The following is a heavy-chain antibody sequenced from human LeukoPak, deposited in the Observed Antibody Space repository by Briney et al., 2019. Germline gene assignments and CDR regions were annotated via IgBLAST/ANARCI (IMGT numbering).Heavy chain of an antibody. J-gene: IGHJ6*03. D-gene: IGHD3-10*01. CDR1: GFTFSSYG. Sequence: GASLKLSCTASGFTFSSYGMSWVRQAPGKGLEWVSAISGSGGSTYYADSVKGRFTISRDNSKNTLYLQMNSLRAEDTAVYYCAKGGSRTRMVRGVIRDYYYYMDVWGKGTTVTISS. V-gene: IGHV3-23*01. CDR2: ISGSGGST. CDR3: AKGGSRTRMVRGVIRDYYYYMDV.